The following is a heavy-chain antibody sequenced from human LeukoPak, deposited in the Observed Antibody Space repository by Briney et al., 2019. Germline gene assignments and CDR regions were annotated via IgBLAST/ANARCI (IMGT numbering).Heavy chain of an antibody. V-gene: IGHV3-23*01. J-gene: IGHJ4*02. Sequence: GGSLRLSCTASGFTFSNYAMSWVRQAPGTGLEWFSAITDSGGDTYYSDSVKGRFIISRDNSKNPLYLHMNSLRAEDTAVYHCAKGSSASRPYYFDYWGQGTLVTVSS. CDR1: GFTFSNYA. D-gene: IGHD2-2*01. CDR3: AKGSSASRPYYFDY. CDR2: ITDSGGDT.